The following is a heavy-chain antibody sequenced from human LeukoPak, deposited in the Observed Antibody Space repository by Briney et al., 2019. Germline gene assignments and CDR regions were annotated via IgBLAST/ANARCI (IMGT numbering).Heavy chain of an antibody. CDR2: IYHSGST. Sequence: SGTLSLTCAVSGGSISSSNWWSWVRQPPGKGLEWIGEIYHSGSTNYNPSLKSRVTISVDKSKNQFSLKLSSVTAADTAVYYCARTTPTDYDLLTGYYKEYNWFDPWGQGTLVTVSS. V-gene: IGHV4-4*02. D-gene: IGHD3-9*01. CDR1: GGSISSSNW. CDR3: ARTTPTDYDLLTGYYKEYNWFDP. J-gene: IGHJ5*02.